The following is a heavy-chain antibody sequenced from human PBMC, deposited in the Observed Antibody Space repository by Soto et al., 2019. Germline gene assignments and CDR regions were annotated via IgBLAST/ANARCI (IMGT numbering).Heavy chain of an antibody. D-gene: IGHD6-13*01. Sequence: EVQLVESGGGVVRPGGSLRLYCAASGFTFDDYGMSWVRQAPGKGLEWVSGLNWKGGSTGYADSVKGRFTISRDNAKNSLYLQMNSLRAEDTALYFCARAPHGSTWLDSLGQGTLVTVSS. J-gene: IGHJ5*01. CDR3: ARAPHGSTWLDS. CDR2: LNWKGGST. V-gene: IGHV3-20*04. CDR1: GFTFDDYG.